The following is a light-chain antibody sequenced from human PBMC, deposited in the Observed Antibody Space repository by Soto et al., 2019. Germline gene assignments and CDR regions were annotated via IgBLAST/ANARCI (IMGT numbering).Light chain of an antibody. J-gene: IGLJ1*01. Sequence: QSVLTQPASVSGSPGQSITISCTGTSGDIGSYNRVSWYQQHPGKAPKLIIYEVTDRPSGVSNRFSGSKSGNTASLTISGLQDDDEAEYYCSSYTNINTSACVFGTGTKLTVL. CDR1: SGDIGSYNR. CDR3: SSYTNINTSACV. CDR2: EVT. V-gene: IGLV2-14*01.